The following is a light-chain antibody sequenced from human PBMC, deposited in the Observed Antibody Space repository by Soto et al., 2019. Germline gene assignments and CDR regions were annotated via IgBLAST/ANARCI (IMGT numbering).Light chain of an antibody. J-gene: IGKJ4*02. CDR2: SAS. CDR1: QALSNY. CDR3: NHISRDPST. Sequence: DIQMTQSPSSLSASVGDTVTITCRASQALSNYLAWYQQKPGKAPDLLIYSASTLQSGVPSRFSGSRSETEFNITIRALQPEDLATYYCNHISRDPSTFGGG. V-gene: IGKV1-9*01.